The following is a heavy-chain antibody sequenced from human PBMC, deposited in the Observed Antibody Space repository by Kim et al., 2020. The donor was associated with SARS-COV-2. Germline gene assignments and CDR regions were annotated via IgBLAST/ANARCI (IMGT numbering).Heavy chain of an antibody. V-gene: IGHV3-21*01. Sequence: YADSVKGRFTISRDNAKNSLYLQMNRLRAEDTAVYYCASSVVVVAAMVYWGQGTLVTVSS. CDR3: ASSVVVVAAMVY. J-gene: IGHJ4*02. D-gene: IGHD2-15*01.